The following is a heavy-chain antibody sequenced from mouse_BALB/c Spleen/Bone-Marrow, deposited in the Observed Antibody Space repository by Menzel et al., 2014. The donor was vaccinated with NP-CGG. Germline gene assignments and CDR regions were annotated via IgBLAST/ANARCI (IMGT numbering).Heavy chain of an antibody. CDR3: ARGGISIDY. CDR2: IYPGDDDT. V-gene: IGHV1-80*01. J-gene: IGHJ2*01. CDR1: GYAFSIYR. Sequence: LVESGAELVRPGSSVKISCKASGYAFSIYRMNWVKQRPGQGLEWIGQIYPGDDDTDYNGKFKGKATLTADRSSSTAYMQLNSLTSEDSAVYFCARGGISIDYWGQGTTLTVSS.